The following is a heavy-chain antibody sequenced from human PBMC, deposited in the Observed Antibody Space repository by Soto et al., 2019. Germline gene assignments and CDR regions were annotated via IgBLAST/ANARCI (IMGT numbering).Heavy chain of an antibody. CDR3: AKDYVHFSGAEYFQH. CDR2: ISGSGGST. J-gene: IGHJ1*01. Sequence: HPGGSLRLSCAASGFTFSSYAMSWVRQAPGKGLEWVSAISGSGGSTYYADSVKGRFTISRDNSKNTLYLQMNSLRAEDTAVYYCAKDYVHFSGAEYFQHWGPGTQVTVSS. D-gene: IGHD3-16*01. V-gene: IGHV3-23*01. CDR1: GFTFSSYA.